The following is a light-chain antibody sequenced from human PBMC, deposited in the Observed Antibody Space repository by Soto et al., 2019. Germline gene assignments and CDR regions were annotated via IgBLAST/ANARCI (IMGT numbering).Light chain of an antibody. CDR2: DAS. J-gene: IGKJ4*01. CDR1: QGIRND. CDR3: QQYYNYPLT. V-gene: IGKV1D-13*01. Sequence: PSTLSSSVGDRLSITCRASQGIRNDLDWFQQKPGKAPKLLIYDASSLESGVPSRLSGSGSETEFTLTISSLQPDDFATYYCQQYYNYPLTFGGGTKVDIK.